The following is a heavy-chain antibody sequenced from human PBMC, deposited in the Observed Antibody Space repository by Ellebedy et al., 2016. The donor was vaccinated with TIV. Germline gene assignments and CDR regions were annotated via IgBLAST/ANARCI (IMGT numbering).Heavy chain of an antibody. CDR3: ARVSQVWFWELLTRNYYYGMDV. J-gene: IGHJ6*02. V-gene: IGHV3-30-3*01. CDR1: GFTFSSYA. CDR2: ISYDGSNK. Sequence: GESLKISCAASGFTFSSYAMHWVRQAPGKGLEWVAVISYDGSNKYYADSVKGRFTISRDNSKNTLYLQMNSLRAEDTAVYYCARVSQVWFWELLTRNYYYGMDVWGQGTTVTVSS. D-gene: IGHD3-10*01.